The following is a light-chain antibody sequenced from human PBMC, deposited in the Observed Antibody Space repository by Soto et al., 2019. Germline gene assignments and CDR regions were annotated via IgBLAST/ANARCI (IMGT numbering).Light chain of an antibody. V-gene: IGKV3-15*01. J-gene: IGKJ1*01. CDR2: GAS. CDR1: QSFSSN. Sequence: EVVMTQSPATLSVSPEERATLSCRASQSFSSNLAWYQQKPGQAPRLLIYGASTRATGIPARFSGSGSGTEFTLTICSLQSEDFAVYYCQQYNDWPGTFGQGTKVEIK. CDR3: QQYNDWPGT.